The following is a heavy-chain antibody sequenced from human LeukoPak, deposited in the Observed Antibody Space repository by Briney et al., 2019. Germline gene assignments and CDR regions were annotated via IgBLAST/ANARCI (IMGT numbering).Heavy chain of an antibody. CDR1: GFTFSNHA. Sequence: GGSLRLSCAASGFTFSNHAMTWVRQAPGKGLEWVSTIRDNGGSTNYADLVKGRSTISRDNSKNTLYLQMNSLRAEDTAVYYCAKPTPPSYYDSSGYYYDYWGQGTLVTVSS. CDR2: IRDNGGST. J-gene: IGHJ4*02. V-gene: IGHV3-23*01. CDR3: AKPTPPSYYDSSGYYYDY. D-gene: IGHD3-22*01.